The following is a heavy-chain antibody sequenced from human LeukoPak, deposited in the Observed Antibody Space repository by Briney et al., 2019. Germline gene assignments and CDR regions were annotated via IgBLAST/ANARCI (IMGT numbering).Heavy chain of an antibody. V-gene: IGHV1-18*01. CDR1: GYTFTSYG. D-gene: IGHD3-22*01. CDR2: ISAYNGNT. CDR3: ARDEGGQYYYDSSGYYGDI. Sequence: ASVKVSCKASGYTFTSYGISWVRQAPGQGLEWMGWISAYNGNTNYAQKLQGRVTMTTDTSTSTAYMELRSLRSDDTAVDYCARDEGGQYYYDSSGYYGDIWGQGTMVSVFS. J-gene: IGHJ3*02.